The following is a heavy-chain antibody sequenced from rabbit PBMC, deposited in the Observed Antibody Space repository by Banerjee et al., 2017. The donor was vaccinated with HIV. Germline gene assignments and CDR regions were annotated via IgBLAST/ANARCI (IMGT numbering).Heavy chain of an antibody. V-gene: IGHV1S45*01. J-gene: IGHJ4*01. D-gene: IGHD4-2*01. Sequence: QEQLEESGGDLVKPEGSLTLTCTASGFDLSSYYDMCWVRQAPGKGLEWIACIDAGSDSRTDYASWAKGRFTMSKTSSTTVTLQMTSLTAADTATYFCARDAGYAGSNLWGQGTLVTVS. CDR3: ARDAGYAGSNL. CDR2: IDAGSDSRT. CDR1: GFDLSSYYD.